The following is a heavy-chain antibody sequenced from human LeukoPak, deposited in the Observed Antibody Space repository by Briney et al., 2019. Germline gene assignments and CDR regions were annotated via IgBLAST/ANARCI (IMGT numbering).Heavy chain of an antibody. Sequence: GASVRVSCKASGGTFSSYAMSWVRQAPGQGLEWMGGIIPIFGTANYAEKFQGRVTITTDESTSTAYMELSRLRSEDTAVYYCARPLVGLSPTDAYDIRGQRTMVTVSS. CDR3: ARPLVGLSPTDAYDI. V-gene: IGHV1-69*05. CDR2: IIPIFGTA. CDR1: GGTFSSYA. D-gene: IGHD1-26*01. J-gene: IGHJ3*02.